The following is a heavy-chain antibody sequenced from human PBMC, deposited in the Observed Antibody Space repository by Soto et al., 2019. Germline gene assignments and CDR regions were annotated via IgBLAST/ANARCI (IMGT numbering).Heavy chain of an antibody. V-gene: IGHV3-23*01. J-gene: IGHJ3*02. CDR3: AKLAGGGCYLEGFDI. CDR2: ISGRGGST. CDR1: GFTFSSYA. D-gene: IGHD2-15*01. Sequence: GGSLRLSCAASGFTFSSYAMTWVRQAPGKGLDWVSGISGRGGSTYYADSVKGRFTISRDNSKNTLYLQMSSLSAEDTAIYNCAKLAGGGCYLEGFDIWGQGTMVTVSS.